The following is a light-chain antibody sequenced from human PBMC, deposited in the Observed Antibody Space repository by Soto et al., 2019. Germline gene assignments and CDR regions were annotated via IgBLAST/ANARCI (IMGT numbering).Light chain of an antibody. V-gene: IGLV2-14*01. Sequence: QSALTQPASVSGSPGQSITISCSGTSSDVGHFNYVSWYQQHPGKAPKVIIYQVSNRPSGVSNRFSGSRSGNTASLTISGLQAEDEADYYCASYTNTALRAFGGGTKLTVL. CDR1: SSDVGHFNY. J-gene: IGLJ2*01. CDR2: QVS. CDR3: ASYTNTALRA.